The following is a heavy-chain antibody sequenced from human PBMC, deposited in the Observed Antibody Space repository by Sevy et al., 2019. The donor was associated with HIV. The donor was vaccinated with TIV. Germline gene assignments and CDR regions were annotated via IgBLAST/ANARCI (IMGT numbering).Heavy chain of an antibody. CDR1: GSTFRSDI. J-gene: IGHJ3*02. D-gene: IGHD1-1*01. CDR2: ISSTSSYI. V-gene: IGHV3-21*01. CDR3: VRDWKFYDAFDI. Sequence: GGSLRLSCAASGSTFRSDIMNWVRQAPGKGLEWVSSISSTSSYIYYADSVKGRFTISRDNAKNSVYLQMNSLRAEDTAVYYCVRDWKFYDAFDIWGHGTMVTVSS.